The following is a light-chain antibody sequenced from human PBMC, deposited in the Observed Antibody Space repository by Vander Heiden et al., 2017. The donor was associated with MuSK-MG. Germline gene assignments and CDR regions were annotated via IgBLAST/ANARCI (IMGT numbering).Light chain of an antibody. Sequence: QSALTQPASVAGSPGQSITISCTGTSSDVGSYNLVSWYQQHPGKAPKLMIYEVSKRPSGVSNRFSGSKSGNTASLTLSGLQAEDEADYYCCSYAGSKVFGGGTKLTVL. CDR1: SSDVGSYNL. J-gene: IGLJ2*01. V-gene: IGLV2-23*02. CDR2: EVS. CDR3: CSYAGSKV.